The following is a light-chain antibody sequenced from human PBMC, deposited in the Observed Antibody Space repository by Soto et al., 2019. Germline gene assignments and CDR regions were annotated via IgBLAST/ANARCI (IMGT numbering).Light chain of an antibody. CDR2: GDN. CDR1: SANIGAGYD. Sequence: QSVLTQPPSVSGAPGLRVTISCTGNSANIGAGYDVHWYQQLPGTAPKLLIYGDNNRPSGVPDLFSGSKSGTSASLAITGLQAEDEADYYCQSYDNSLSGSWIFGGGTKLTVL. V-gene: IGLV1-40*01. CDR3: QSYDNSLSGSWI. J-gene: IGLJ2*01.